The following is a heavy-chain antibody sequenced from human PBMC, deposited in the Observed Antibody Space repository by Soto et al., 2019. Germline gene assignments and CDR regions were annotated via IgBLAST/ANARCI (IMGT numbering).Heavy chain of an antibody. Sequence: ASVKVSCKASGYTFTGYYMHWVRQAPGQGLEWMGWINPNSGGTNYAQKFQGWVTMTRDTSISTAYMELSRLRSDDTAVYYCVLLAAAGPHPIAYWGQGSLVTVSS. CDR3: VLLAAAGPHPIAY. D-gene: IGHD6-13*01. V-gene: IGHV1-2*04. CDR1: GYTFTGYY. CDR2: INPNSGGT. J-gene: IGHJ4*02.